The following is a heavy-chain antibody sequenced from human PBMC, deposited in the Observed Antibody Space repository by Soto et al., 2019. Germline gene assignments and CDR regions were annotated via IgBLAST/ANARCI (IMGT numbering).Heavy chain of an antibody. D-gene: IGHD6-19*01. J-gene: IGHJ4*02. CDR3: ADSSGWSH. CDR2: ISYDGSNK. V-gene: IGHV3-30*03. Sequence: GGSLRLSCAASGFTFSSYGMHWVRQAPGKGLEWVAVISYDGSNKYYADSVKGRFTISRDNSKNTLYLQMNSLRAEDTAVYYCADSSGWSHWGQGTLVTVSS. CDR1: GFTFSSYG.